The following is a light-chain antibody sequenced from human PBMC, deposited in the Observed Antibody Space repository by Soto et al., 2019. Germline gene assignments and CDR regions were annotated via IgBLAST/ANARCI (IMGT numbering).Light chain of an antibody. J-gene: IGLJ3*02. V-gene: IGLV2-14*01. CDR1: SSDVGGYNY. Sequence: QSVVTQPASVSGSPGQSITISCTGTSSDVGGYNYVSWYQQQAGKAPKLIIHEVSNRPSGVSNRFSGSKSGNTASLTISGLQAEDEANYYCSSYTSSSIRVFGGGTKLTVL. CDR2: EVS. CDR3: SSYTSSSIRV.